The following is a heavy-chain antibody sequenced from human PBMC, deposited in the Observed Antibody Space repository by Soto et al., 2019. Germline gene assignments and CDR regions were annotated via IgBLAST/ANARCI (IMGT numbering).Heavy chain of an antibody. Sequence: SETLSLTCTVSGGSISSGDYYWGWIRQPPGKGLEWIGSVYYSGSTYYNPSLKSRVTISVDTSKNQFSLKLSSVTAADTAVYYCARHGQLYNSGWYLNWFDPWGQGTLVTV. CDR3: ARHGQLYNSGWYLNWFDP. CDR1: GGSISSGDYY. J-gene: IGHJ5*02. CDR2: VYYSGST. V-gene: IGHV4-39*01. D-gene: IGHD6-19*01.